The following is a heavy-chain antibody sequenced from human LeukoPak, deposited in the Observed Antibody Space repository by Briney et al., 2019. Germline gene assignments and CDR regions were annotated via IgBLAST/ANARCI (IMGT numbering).Heavy chain of an antibody. J-gene: IGHJ4*02. CDR2: IYTSGST. CDR1: GGSISSYY. V-gene: IGHV4-4*07. Sequence: SETLSLTCTVSGGSISSYYWSWIRQPAGKGLEWIGRIYTSGSTNYNPSLKSRVTMSVDTPKNQFSLKLSSVTAADTAVYYCARDLGDDSSGYLFDYWGQGTLVTVSS. CDR3: ARDLGDDSSGYLFDY. D-gene: IGHD3-22*01.